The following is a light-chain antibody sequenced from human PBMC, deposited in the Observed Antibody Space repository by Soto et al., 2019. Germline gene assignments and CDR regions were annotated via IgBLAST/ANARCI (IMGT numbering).Light chain of an antibody. J-gene: IGKJ1*01. CDR3: RQYGSSPLT. CDR1: QSVSGSY. V-gene: IGKV3-20*01. CDR2: AAS. Sequence: EIVLTQSPGTLSLSPGERATLSCRASQSVSGSYLAWYRQKPGQAPRLLIYAASRRATGTPDRFSGSGSGTDFTLTISRLEPEDFAVYYCRQYGSSPLTCGQGTKVEIK.